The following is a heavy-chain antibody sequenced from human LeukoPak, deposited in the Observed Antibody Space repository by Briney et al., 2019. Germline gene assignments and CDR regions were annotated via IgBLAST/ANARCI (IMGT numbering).Heavy chain of an antibody. CDR1: GFTFSSYT. CDR3: ARDGDGDYYMDV. J-gene: IGHJ6*03. V-gene: IGHV3-21*01. CDR2: ISSSSSYI. D-gene: IGHD4-17*01. Sequence: GGSLRLSCAASGFTFSSYTMNWVRRAPGKGLEWVSSISSSSSYIYYADSVKGRFTISRDNAKNSLYLQMNSLRAEDTAVYYCARDGDGDYYMDVWGKGTTVTISS.